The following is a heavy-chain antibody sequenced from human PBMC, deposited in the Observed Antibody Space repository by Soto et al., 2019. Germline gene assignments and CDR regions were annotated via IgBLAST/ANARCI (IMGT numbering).Heavy chain of an antibody. J-gene: IGHJ6*03. D-gene: IGHD3-3*01. CDR2: ISGSGGST. V-gene: IGHV3-23*01. CDR1: GFTFSSYA. CDR3: AKRGYDFWSGYFSGYCYYMDV. Sequence: PGGSLRLSCAASGFTFSSYAMSWVRQAPGKGLEWVSAISGSGGSTYYADSVKGRFTISRDNSKNTLYLQMNSLRAEDTAVYYCAKRGYDFWSGYFSGYCYYMDVWGKGTTVTVSS.